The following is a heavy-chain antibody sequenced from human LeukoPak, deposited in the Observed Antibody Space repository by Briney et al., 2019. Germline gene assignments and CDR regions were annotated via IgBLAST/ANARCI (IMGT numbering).Heavy chain of an antibody. D-gene: IGHD3-10*01. CDR3: ARVWLLRGVPMNWFDP. Sequence: GASVKVSCKASGYTFTGYYMHWVRQAPGQGLEWMGWINPNSGGTNYAQKFQGRVTMTRDTSISTAYMELSRLRSDDTAVYYCARVWLLRGVPMNWFDPWGQGTLVTVSS. CDR1: GYTFTGYY. V-gene: IGHV1-2*02. J-gene: IGHJ5*02. CDR2: INPNSGGT.